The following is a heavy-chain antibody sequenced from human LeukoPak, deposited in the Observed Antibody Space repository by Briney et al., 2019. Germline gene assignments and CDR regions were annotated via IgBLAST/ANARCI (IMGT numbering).Heavy chain of an antibody. Sequence: GASVKVSCKTSGDTFIDYFIRWVRQAPGQGLEWMGRLNPNNGDTNYAQNFQGRVTMTTDTSISTAYMELSRLTSEDTPAYYCATHRGYFSSTSCFPESCFDPWGEGALVTVSP. CDR3: ATHRGYFSSTSCFPESCFDP. D-gene: IGHD2-2*01. CDR1: GDTFIDYF. CDR2: LNPNNGDT. V-gene: IGHV1-2*02. J-gene: IGHJ5*02.